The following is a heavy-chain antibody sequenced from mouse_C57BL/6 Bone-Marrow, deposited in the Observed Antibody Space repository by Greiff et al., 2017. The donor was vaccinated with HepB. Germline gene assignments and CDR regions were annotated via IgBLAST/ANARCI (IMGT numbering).Heavy chain of an antibody. CDR1: GYAFTNYL. CDR2: INPGSGGT. J-gene: IGHJ2*01. CDR3: AREGMVTSGDY. Sequence: VKLMESGAELVRPGTSVKVSCKASGYAFTNYLIEWVKQRPGQGLEWIGVINPGSGGTNYNEKFKGKATLTADKSSSTAYMQLSSLTSEDSAVYFCAREGMVTSGDYWGQGTTRTVSS. D-gene: IGHD2-2*01. V-gene: IGHV1-54*01.